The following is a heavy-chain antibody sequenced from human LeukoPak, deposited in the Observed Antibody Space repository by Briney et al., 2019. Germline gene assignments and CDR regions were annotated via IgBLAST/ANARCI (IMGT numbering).Heavy chain of an antibody. V-gene: IGHV3-23*01. CDR2: ISGSGGST. Sequence: GGSLRLSCAASGFTFSSYAMSWVRQAPGKGLEWVSAISGSGGSTYYADSVKGRFTISRDNSKNTLYLQMSSLRAEDTAVYYCAKDLGYCSSTSCSGGDYWGQGTLVTVSS. CDR1: GFTFSSYA. J-gene: IGHJ4*02. D-gene: IGHD2-2*01. CDR3: AKDLGYCSSTSCSGGDY.